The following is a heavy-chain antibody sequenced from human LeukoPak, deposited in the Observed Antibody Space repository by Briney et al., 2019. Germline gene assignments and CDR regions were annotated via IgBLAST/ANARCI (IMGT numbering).Heavy chain of an antibody. CDR3: AKVAKYYYGSETYYFFEH. CDR2: ISYDGSNK. D-gene: IGHD3-10*01. V-gene: IGHV3-30*04. Sequence: GGSLRLSCAASGFTFSSYAMHWVRQAPGKGLEWVAVISYDGSNKYYADSVKGRFTISRDNSKNTLYLQMNSLRAEDTAVYYCAKVAKYYYGSETYYFFEHWGQGTPVTASS. J-gene: IGHJ4*02. CDR1: GFTFSSYA.